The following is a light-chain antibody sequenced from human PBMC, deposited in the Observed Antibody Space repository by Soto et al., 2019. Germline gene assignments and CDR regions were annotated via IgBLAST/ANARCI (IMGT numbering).Light chain of an antibody. CDR2: EGS. V-gene: IGLV2-23*01. J-gene: IGLJ1*01. Sequence: QSALTQPASVSGSPGQSITISCTGTSSDVGSYNLVSWYQQHPGKAPKLMIYEGSKRLSGVSNRFSSCKSGNTASLTISGLEAEDEADYYCCSYAGSSTPYVFGSGTKLTVL. CDR1: SSDVGSYNL. CDR3: CSYAGSSTPYV.